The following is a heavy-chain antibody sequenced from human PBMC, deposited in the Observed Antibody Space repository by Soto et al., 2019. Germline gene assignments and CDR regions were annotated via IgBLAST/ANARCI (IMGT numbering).Heavy chain of an antibody. CDR1: VGSISGVGYY. CDR3: ARESTMVRGVIDY. Sequence: ASETLSLTCTVSVGSISGVGYYWSWIRQPPGKGLEWIGEINHSGSTNYNPSLKSRVTISVDTSKNQFSLKLSSVTAADTAVYYCARESTMVRGVIDYWGQGTLVTVSS. CDR2: INHSGST. D-gene: IGHD3-10*01. V-gene: IGHV4-39*07. J-gene: IGHJ4*02.